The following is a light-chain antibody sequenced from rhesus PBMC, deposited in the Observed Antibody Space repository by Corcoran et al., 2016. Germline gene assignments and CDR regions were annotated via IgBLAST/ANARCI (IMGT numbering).Light chain of an antibody. Sequence: DIQMTQSPSSLSASVGDRVTITCRASENVNNYLNWYQQKPGKAPKLLIYKASTLQSGIPSRFIDSGSGTDYTFTISSLQPEDVATYYCQHGYGTPLTFGGGTKVEIK. V-gene: IGKV1-74*01. CDR1: ENVNNY. J-gene: IGKJ4*01. CDR2: KAS. CDR3: QHGYGTPLT.